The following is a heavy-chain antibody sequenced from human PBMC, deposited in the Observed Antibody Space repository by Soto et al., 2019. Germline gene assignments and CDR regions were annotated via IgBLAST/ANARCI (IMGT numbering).Heavy chain of an antibody. V-gene: IGHV3-30-3*01. CDR2: ISYDGSNK. CDR3: ARDLPTAMTVGLNFDY. J-gene: IGHJ4*02. D-gene: IGHD4-17*01. Sequence: PGGSLRLSCAASGFTFSSYAMHWVRQAPGKGLEWVAVISYDGSNKYYADSVKGRFTISRDNSKNTLYLQMNSLRAEDTAVYYCARDLPTAMTVGLNFDYWGQGTLVTVSS. CDR1: GFTFSSYA.